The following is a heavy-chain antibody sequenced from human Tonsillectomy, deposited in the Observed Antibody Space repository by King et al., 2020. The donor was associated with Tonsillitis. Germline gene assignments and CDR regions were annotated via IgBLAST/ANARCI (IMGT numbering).Heavy chain of an antibody. Sequence: VQLVESGGGVVQPGRSLRLSCAASGFTFSSNGMHWVRQAPGKGLEWVAVIWYDGSNKYYADFLKGRFAISRDNSKNKLYLQMNSLRAEDTAVYYCARDRNWNFDYWGQGTLVTVSS. J-gene: IGHJ4*02. CDR1: GFTFSSNG. CDR3: ARDRNWNFDY. CDR2: IWYDGSNK. D-gene: IGHD1-1*01. V-gene: IGHV3-33*01.